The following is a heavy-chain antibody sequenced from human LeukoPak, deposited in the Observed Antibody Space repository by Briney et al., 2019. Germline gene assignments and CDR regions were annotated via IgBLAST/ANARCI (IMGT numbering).Heavy chain of an antibody. D-gene: IGHD6-13*01. J-gene: IGHJ5*02. CDR3: ARTRKWALEGLGEQQLVKPWGWFDP. V-gene: IGHV1-18*01. CDR2: ISAYNGNT. CDR1: GYTFTSYG. Sequence: ASVKVSCKASGYTFTSYGISWVRQAPGQGLEWMGWISAYNGNTNYAQKLQGRVTMTTDTSTSTAYMELRSLRSDDTAVYYCARTRKWALEGLGEQQLVKPWGWFDPWGQGTLVTVSS.